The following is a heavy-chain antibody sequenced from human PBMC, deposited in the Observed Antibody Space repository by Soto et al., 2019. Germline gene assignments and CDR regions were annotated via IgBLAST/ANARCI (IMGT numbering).Heavy chain of an antibody. CDR2: IIPILGIA. CDR3: ARDFGGDPLLYYFDY. J-gene: IGHJ4*02. Sequence: SVKVSCKASGGTFSSYTISWVRQAPGQGLEWMGRIIPILGIANYAQKFQGRVTITADKSTSTAYMELSSLRSEDTAVYYCARDFGGDPLLYYFDYWGQGTLVTVSS. D-gene: IGHD2-21*02. CDR1: GGTFSSYT. V-gene: IGHV1-69*04.